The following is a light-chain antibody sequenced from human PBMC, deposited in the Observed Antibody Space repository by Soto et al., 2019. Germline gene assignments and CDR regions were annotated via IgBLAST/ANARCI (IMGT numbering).Light chain of an antibody. J-gene: IGKJ1*01. CDR3: QQYGSSGT. V-gene: IGKV3-20*01. CDR2: GAS. CDR1: ESVSDSQ. Sequence: EIVLTQSPGTLSLSPGERATLSCRTSESVSDSQLAWYQQKPGQAPRLLIFGASIRSAGIPDRFTGSGSGADFTLTISRLEPEDFAVYYCQQYGSSGTFGQGTKVDIK.